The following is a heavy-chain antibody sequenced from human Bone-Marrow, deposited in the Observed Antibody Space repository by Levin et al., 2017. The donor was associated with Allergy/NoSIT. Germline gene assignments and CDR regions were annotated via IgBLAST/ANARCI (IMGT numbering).Heavy chain of an antibody. V-gene: IGHV3-23*01. Sequence: LSLTCAASGFTFSSYAMSWVRQAPGKGLEWVSAISGSGGSTYYADSVKGRFTISRDNSKNTLYLQMNSLRAEDTAVYYCAKARHRGAEGPDFDYWGQGTLVTVSS. CDR1: GFTFSSYA. CDR3: AKARHRGAEGPDFDY. J-gene: IGHJ4*02. CDR2: ISGSGGST. D-gene: IGHD3-10*01.